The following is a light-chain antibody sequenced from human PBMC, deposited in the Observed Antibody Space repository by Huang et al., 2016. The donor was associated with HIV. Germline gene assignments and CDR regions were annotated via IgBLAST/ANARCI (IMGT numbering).Light chain of an antibody. J-gene: IGKJ1*01. CDR3: QQTYSTPPWT. CDR2: SAS. CDR1: QNIYTY. V-gene: IGKV1-39*01. Sequence: DIQMTQSPSSLSASVGDRVTITCRATQNIYTYLNWFQQKPGKAPKLLIYSASSLQSGVPSRFSGSGSGTDFTLTISSLQPEDFATYYCQQTYSTPPWTFGQGIKVEIK.